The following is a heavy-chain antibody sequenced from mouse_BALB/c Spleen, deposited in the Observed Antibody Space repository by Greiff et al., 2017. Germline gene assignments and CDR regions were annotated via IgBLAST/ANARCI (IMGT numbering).Heavy chain of an antibody. V-gene: IGHV5-6-5*01. CDR3: ARGYAGFDMDY. CDR1: GFTFSSYA. D-gene: IGHD6-5*01. CDR2: ISSGGST. Sequence: EVMLVESGGGLVKPGGSLKLSCAASGFTFSSYAMSWVRQTPEKRLEWVASISSGGSTYYPDSVKGRFTISRDNARNILYLQMSSLRSEDTAMYYCARGYAGFDMDYWGQGTSVTVSS. J-gene: IGHJ4*01.